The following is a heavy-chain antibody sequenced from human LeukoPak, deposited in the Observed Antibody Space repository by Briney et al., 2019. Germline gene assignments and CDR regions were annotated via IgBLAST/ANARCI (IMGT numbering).Heavy chain of an antibody. Sequence: PSETLSLTCTVSGGSISSSSYYWGWIRQPPGKGLEWIGSIYYSGSTYYNPSLKSRVTISVDTSKNQFSLKLSPVTAADTAVYYCARRSDYGDYNYYYYMDVWGKGTTVTVSS. J-gene: IGHJ6*03. CDR3: ARRSDYGDYNYYYYMDV. V-gene: IGHV4-39*01. D-gene: IGHD4-17*01. CDR1: GGSISSSSYY. CDR2: IYYSGST.